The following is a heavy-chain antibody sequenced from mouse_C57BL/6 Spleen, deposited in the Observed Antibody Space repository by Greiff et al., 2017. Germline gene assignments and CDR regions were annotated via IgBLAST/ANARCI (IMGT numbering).Heavy chain of an antibody. CDR1: GYTFTDYE. J-gene: IGHJ4*01. V-gene: IGHV1-15*01. D-gene: IGHD1-1*01. CDR2: IDPETGGT. Sequence: QVQLKQSGAELVRPGASVTLSCKVSGYTFTDYEMHWVKQTPVHGLEWIGAIDPETGGTAYNQKFKGKAILTADKSSSTAYMELRSLTSDDSAVYYCTRFMPGYAMDYWGQGTSVTVSS. CDR3: TRFMPGYAMDY.